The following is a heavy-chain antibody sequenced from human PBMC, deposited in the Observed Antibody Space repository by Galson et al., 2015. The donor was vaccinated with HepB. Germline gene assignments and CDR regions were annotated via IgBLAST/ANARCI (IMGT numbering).Heavy chain of an antibody. CDR1: GYSFTGYW. Sequence: QSGAEVKKPGESLKISCKGSGYSFTGYWIGWVRQMPGKGLEWMGIIYPGDSDTRYSPSFQGQVTISADKSISTAYLQWSSLKASDTAMYYCARAITGTTFYRGYYYGMDVWGQGTTVTVSS. CDR2: IYPGDSDT. D-gene: IGHD1-20*01. V-gene: IGHV5-51*01. CDR3: ARAITGTTFYRGYYYGMDV. J-gene: IGHJ6*02.